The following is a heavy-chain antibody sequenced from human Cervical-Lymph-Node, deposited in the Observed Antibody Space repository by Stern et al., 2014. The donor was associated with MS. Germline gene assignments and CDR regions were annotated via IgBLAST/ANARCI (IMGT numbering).Heavy chain of an antibody. D-gene: IGHD6-19*01. CDR3: ARQQYSSGLGY. CDR1: GGSISSSSYY. CDR2: IYYSGST. Sequence: QLQLQESGPGLVKPSETLSLTCTVSGGSISSSSYYWGWIRQPPGKGLEWIGSIYYSGSTYYNPSLKSRVTISVDTSKNQFSLKLSSVTAADTAVYYCARQQYSSGLGYWCQGTLVTVSS. V-gene: IGHV4-39*01. J-gene: IGHJ4*02.